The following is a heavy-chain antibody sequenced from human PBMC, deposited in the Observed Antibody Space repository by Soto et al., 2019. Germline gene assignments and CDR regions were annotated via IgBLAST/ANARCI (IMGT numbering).Heavy chain of an antibody. CDR2: ISWNSGSI. CDR1: GFTFDDYA. Sequence: GGSLRLSCAASGFTFDDYAMHWVRQAPGKGLEWVSGISWNSGSIGYADSVKGRFTISRDNAKNSLYLQMNSLRAEDTALYYCAKDISYGSPYYMDVWGKGTTVTVSS. V-gene: IGHV3-9*01. J-gene: IGHJ6*03. D-gene: IGHD3-10*01. CDR3: AKDISYGSPYYMDV.